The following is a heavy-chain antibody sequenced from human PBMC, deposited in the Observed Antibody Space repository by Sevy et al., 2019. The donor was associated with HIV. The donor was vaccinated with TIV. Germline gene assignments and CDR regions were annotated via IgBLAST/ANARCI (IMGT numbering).Heavy chain of an antibody. CDR1: GFTFGSYA. D-gene: IGHD5-12*01. J-gene: IGHJ4*02. CDR3: ARSRYRGLGQYYFDY. V-gene: IGHV3-23*01. CDR2: MSVTGGSI. Sequence: GGSLRLSCVGSGFTFGSYAMSWVRQAPGKGLEWVSGMSVTGGSICYADSVKGRFTISRDNAKNSLYLQMNSLRAEDTALYYCARSRYRGLGQYYFDYWGQGTLVTVSS.